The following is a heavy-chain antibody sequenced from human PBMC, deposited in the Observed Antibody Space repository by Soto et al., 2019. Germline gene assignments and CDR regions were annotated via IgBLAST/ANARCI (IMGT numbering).Heavy chain of an antibody. D-gene: IGHD3-22*01. CDR1: GYTFTGYY. J-gene: IGHJ3*02. CDR2: INPNSGGT. CDR3: ARMKYPILNYYDSSGYDGEKGCDFDI. V-gene: IGHV1-2*04. Sequence: ASVKVSCKASGYTFTGYYMHWVRQAPGQGLEWMGWINPNSGGTNYAQKFQGWVTMTRDTSISTAYMELSRLRSDDTAVYYCARMKYPILNYYDSSGYDGEKGCDFDIWGQGTMVTVSS.